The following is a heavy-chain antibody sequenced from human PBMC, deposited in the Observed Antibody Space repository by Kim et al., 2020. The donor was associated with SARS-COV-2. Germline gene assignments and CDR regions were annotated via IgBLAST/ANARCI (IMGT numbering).Heavy chain of an antibody. CDR1: GYTFTSYG. V-gene: IGHV1-18*04. Sequence: ASVKVSCKASGYTFTSYGISWVRQAPGQGLEWMGWISAYNGNTNYAQKLQGRVTMTTDTSTSTAYMELRSLRSDDTAVYYCARFELVVPAAIHYYYYYGMDVWGQGTTVTVSS. CDR2: ISAYNGNT. CDR3: ARFELVVPAAIHYYYYYGMDV. J-gene: IGHJ6*02. D-gene: IGHD2-2*01.